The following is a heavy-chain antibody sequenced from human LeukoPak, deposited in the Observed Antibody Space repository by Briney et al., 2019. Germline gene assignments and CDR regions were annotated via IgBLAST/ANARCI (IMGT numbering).Heavy chain of an antibody. CDR3: ARRGDYYGMDV. CDR1: GGSMSSYY. CDR2: IYYSGST. V-gene: IGHV4-59*08. Sequence: SETLSLTCTVSGGSMSSYYWSRIRQPPGKGLEWIGYIYYSGSTNYNPSLKSRVTISVDTSKNQFSLKLSSVTAADTAVYYCARRGDYYGMDVWGQGTTVTVSS. J-gene: IGHJ6*02.